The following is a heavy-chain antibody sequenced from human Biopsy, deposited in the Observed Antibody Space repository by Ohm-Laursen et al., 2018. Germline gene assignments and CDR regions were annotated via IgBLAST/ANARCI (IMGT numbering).Heavy chain of an antibody. J-gene: IGHJ4*02. Sequence: SQTLSLTCTVSGGSISGYYWNWIRQSPGKGLEWIGFIYYTGHTNYNPSLKSRATISVDTSKNQFSLKVISVTAADTAVYYCARLTGDPSYWGQGILATVSS. CDR2: IYYTGHT. CDR1: GGSISGYY. V-gene: IGHV4-59*01. CDR3: ARLTGDPSY. D-gene: IGHD7-27*01.